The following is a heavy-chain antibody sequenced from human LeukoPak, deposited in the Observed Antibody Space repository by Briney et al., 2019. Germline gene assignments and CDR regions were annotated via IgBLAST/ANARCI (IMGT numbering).Heavy chain of an antibody. CDR1: GYTFTSYG. J-gene: IGHJ5*02. D-gene: IGHD3-3*01. CDR3: ARDLYYDFWSGYYNWFDP. V-gene: IGHV1-18*01. Sequence: ASVKVSCKAPGYTFTSYGISWVRQAPGQGLEWMGWISAYDGNTNYAQKLQGRVTMTTDTSTSTAYMELRSLRSDDTAAYYCARDLYYDFWSGYYNWFDPWGQGTLVTVSS. CDR2: ISAYDGNT.